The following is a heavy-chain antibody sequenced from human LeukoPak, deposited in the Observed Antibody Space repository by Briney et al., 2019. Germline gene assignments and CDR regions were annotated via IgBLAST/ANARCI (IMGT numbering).Heavy chain of an antibody. CDR3: ARAGGTQNYYYYYYMDV. CDR2: IIPIFGTA. CDR1: GGTFSSYA. Sequence: SVTVSCKASGGTFSSYAISWVRQAPGQGLEWMGGIIPIFGTANYAQKFQGRVTITTDESTSTAYMELSSLRSEDTAVYYCARAGGTQNYYYYYYMDVWGKGTTVTVSS. D-gene: IGHD1-14*01. J-gene: IGHJ6*03. V-gene: IGHV1-69*05.